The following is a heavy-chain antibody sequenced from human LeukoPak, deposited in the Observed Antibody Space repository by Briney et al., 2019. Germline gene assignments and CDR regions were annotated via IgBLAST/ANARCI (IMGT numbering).Heavy chain of an antibody. Sequence: PGGSLRLSCAASGFTFSTYVMHWVRQAPGKGLEWVAVISFDGTNKYYADSVKGQFTISRDNSKNTLFLQMSRLRAEDTSVYYCARDRGADVFDFWGQGTLVTVSS. J-gene: IGHJ4*02. D-gene: IGHD3-16*01. CDR3: ARDRGADVFDF. V-gene: IGHV3-30-3*01. CDR1: GFTFSTYV. CDR2: ISFDGTNK.